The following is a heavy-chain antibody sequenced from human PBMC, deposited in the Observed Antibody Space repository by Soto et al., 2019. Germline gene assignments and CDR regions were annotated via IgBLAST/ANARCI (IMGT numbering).Heavy chain of an antibody. V-gene: IGHV4-34*01. J-gene: IGHJ4*02. CDR3: ARGLCSGGSCYSPTSFDY. CDR2: INHSAST. Sequence: SETLSLTCTVYGGSFSGYYWSWIRQPPGKGLEWIGEINHSASTNYNPSLKSRVTISVDTSKNQFSLKLSSVTAADTAVYYCARGLCSGGSCYSPTSFDYWGQGTLVTVSS. CDR1: GGSFSGYY. D-gene: IGHD2-15*01.